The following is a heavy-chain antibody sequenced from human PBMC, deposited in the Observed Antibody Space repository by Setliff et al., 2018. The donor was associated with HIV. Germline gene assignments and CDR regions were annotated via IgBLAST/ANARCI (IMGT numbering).Heavy chain of an antibody. CDR1: GFTFSSYS. V-gene: IGHV3-48*04. CDR3: AREGQEEWLAPSMYNWFDP. D-gene: IGHD6-19*01. J-gene: IGHJ5*02. Sequence: GGSLRLSCAASGFTFSSYSMNWVRQAPGKGLEWVSYISSSSSTRYYAGSVKGRFTISRENAKNSLYLQMNSLRAEDTAVYYCAREGQEEWLAPSMYNWFDPWGQGTLVTVS. CDR2: ISSSSSTR.